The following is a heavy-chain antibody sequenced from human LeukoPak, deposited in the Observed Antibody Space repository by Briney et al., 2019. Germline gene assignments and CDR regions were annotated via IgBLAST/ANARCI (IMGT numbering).Heavy chain of an antibody. CDR1: GLTVSNHW. D-gene: IGHD4/OR15-4a*01. Sequence: GGSLRLSCVASGLTVSNHWMSWVRQAPGKGLEWVANIREERGQEYYADSVKGRFTISRDNAKNSLYLQMNSLRAEDTALYYCAKDSRGWLTYGMDVWGQGTTVTVSS. CDR2: IREERGQE. V-gene: IGHV3-7*03. J-gene: IGHJ6*02. CDR3: AKDSRGWLTYGMDV.